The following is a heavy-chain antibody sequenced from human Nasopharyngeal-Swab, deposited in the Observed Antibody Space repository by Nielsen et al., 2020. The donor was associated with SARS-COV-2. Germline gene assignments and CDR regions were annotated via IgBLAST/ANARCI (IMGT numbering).Heavy chain of an antibody. D-gene: IGHD3-16*02. CDR1: GYTFTSYG. CDR2: ISAYNGNT. Sequence: ASVKVSCKASGYTFTSYGISWVRQAPGQGLEWMGWISAYNGNTNYAQKLQGRVTMTTDTSTSTAYMELRSLRSDDTAVYYCARALDYVWGSCRHNWFDPWGQGTLVTVSS. V-gene: IGHV1-18*01. J-gene: IGHJ5*02. CDR3: ARALDYVWGSCRHNWFDP.